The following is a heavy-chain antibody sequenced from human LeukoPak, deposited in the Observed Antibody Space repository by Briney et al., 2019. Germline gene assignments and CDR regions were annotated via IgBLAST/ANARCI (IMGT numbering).Heavy chain of an antibody. J-gene: IGHJ4*02. Sequence: SETLSLTCSVSGGSISNNIYYWGWIRQPPGKGLEWIGNIYYSGSTYYNPSLKSPVIISVDTSKNQFSLKMSSVTAADTAVYYCARTGYSSSYYKFRFDYWGQGTLVTVSS. CDR3: ARTGYSSSYYKFRFDY. V-gene: IGHV4-39*07. CDR2: IYYSGST. CDR1: GGSISNNIYY. D-gene: IGHD6-13*01.